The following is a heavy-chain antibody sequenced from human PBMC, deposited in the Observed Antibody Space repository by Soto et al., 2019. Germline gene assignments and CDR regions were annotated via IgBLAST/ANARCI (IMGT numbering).Heavy chain of an antibody. CDR2: IYYSGST. CDR3: ARDRHCGGDCPESAYYYYGMDV. J-gene: IGHJ6*02. V-gene: IGHV4-31*03. Sequence: SETLSLTCTVSGGSISSGGYYWSWIRQHPGKGLEWIGYIYYSGSTYYNPSLKSRVTISVDTSKNQFSLKLSSVTAADTAVYYCARDRHCGGDCPESAYYYYGMDVWGQGTTVTVSS. CDR1: GGSISSGGYY. D-gene: IGHD2-21*02.